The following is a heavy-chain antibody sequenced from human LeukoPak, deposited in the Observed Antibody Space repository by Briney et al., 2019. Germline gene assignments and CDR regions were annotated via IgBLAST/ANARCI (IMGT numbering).Heavy chain of an antibody. J-gene: IGHJ5*02. CDR3: AKEPREYCSSTSCPNWLDP. CDR1: GFTFSTYA. D-gene: IGHD2-2*01. CDR2: ISGSGGTT. Sequence: GGSLRLSCAASGFTFSTYAMSWVRQAPGKGLEWVSAISGSGGTTYYAGSVKGRVTISRDNSKNTLYMQMNSLRAEDTAVYYCAKEPREYCSSTSCPNWLDPWGQGTLVTVSS. V-gene: IGHV3-23*01.